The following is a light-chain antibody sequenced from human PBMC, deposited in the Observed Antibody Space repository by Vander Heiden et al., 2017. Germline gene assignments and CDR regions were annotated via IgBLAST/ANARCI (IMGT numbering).Light chain of an antibody. CDR1: QSVTSY. Sequence: EMVLTQSPATLSLSPGERATLSCRASQSVTSYLAWYQQRPGQAPRLLIYDASNRATGIPARFSGSGSRTDFTLTISSLEPEDFAVYYCQLRSTFGPGTKVDIK. CDR3: QLRST. V-gene: IGKV3-11*01. J-gene: IGKJ3*01. CDR2: DAS.